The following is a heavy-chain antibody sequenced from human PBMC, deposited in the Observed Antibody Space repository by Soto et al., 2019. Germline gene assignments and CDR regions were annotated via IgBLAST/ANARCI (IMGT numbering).Heavy chain of an antibody. J-gene: IGHJ3*02. CDR1: GFSFSGSA. CDR3: TRQPYDAFDI. V-gene: IGHV3-73*01. CDR2: IRSRANSYAT. Sequence: GGSLRLSCAASGFSFSGSAMHWVRQASGKGLEWVGRIRSRANSYATAYAASVKGRFTISRDDSKNTAYLQMNSLKTEDTAVYYCTRQPYDAFDIWGQGTIVTVSS.